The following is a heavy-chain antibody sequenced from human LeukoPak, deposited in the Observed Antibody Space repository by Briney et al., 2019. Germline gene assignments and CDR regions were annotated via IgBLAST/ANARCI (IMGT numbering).Heavy chain of an antibody. Sequence: GGSLRLSCTASGFTFGDYAMSWFRQAPGKGLEWVGFIRSKAYGGTTEYAASVKGRFTISRDDSKSIAYLQMNSLKTEDTAVYYCTRSRSGSYYYSDYWGQGTLVTVSS. CDR2: IRSKAYGGTT. CDR1: GFTFGDYA. D-gene: IGHD1-26*01. J-gene: IGHJ4*02. V-gene: IGHV3-49*03. CDR3: TRSRSGSYYYSDY.